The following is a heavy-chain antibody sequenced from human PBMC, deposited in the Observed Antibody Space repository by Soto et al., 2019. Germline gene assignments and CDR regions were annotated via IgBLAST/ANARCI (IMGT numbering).Heavy chain of an antibody. V-gene: IGHV3-49*04. CDR3: TRASIVGATRVYYYYGMDV. Sequence: GGSLRLSCTASGFTFGDYAMSWVRQAPGKGLEWVGFIRSKAYGGTTEYAASVKGRFTISRDDSKSIAYLQMNSLKTEDTAVYYCTRASIVGATRVYYYYGMDVWGQGTTVTV. J-gene: IGHJ6*02. CDR2: IRSKAYGGTT. CDR1: GFTFGDYA. D-gene: IGHD1-26*01.